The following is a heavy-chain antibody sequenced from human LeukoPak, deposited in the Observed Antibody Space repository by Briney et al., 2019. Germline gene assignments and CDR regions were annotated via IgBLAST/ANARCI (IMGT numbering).Heavy chain of an antibody. D-gene: IGHD3-3*01. CDR1: GGSFSGYY. V-gene: IGHV4-34*01. CDR3: ARESGDGYFDY. Sequence: SETLSLTCAVYGGSFSGYYWSWIRQPPGKGLEWIGEINHSGSTNYNPSLKSRVTISVDTSKNQFSLKLSSVTAADTAVYYCARESGDGYFDYWGQGTLVTVSS. J-gene: IGHJ4*02. CDR2: INHSGST.